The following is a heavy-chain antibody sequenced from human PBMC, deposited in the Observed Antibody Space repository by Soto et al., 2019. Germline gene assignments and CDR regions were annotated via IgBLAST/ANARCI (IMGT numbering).Heavy chain of an antibody. V-gene: IGHV1-69*13. CDR2: IIPIFGTA. D-gene: IGHD3-22*01. Sequence: SVKVSCKASGGTFSSYAISWVRQAPGQGLEWMGGIIPIFGTANYAQKFQGRVTITADESTSTAYMELSSLRSEDTAVYYCAREGLSSGYFDYWGQGTLVTVSS. CDR3: AREGLSSGYFDY. J-gene: IGHJ4*02. CDR1: GGTFSSYA.